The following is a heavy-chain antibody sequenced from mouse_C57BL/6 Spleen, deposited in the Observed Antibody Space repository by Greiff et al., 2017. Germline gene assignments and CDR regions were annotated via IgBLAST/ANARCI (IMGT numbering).Heavy chain of an antibody. J-gene: IGHJ3*01. CDR3: ARKGNDYPFAY. CDR1: GYTFTSYW. Sequence: QVQLQQPGAELVKPGASVKLSCKASGYTFTSYWMHWVKQRPGQGLEWIGMIHPNSGSTNYNEKFKSKDTLTVDKSSSTAYMQLSSLTSEDSAVYYGARKGNDYPFAYWGQGTLVTVSA. CDR2: IHPNSGST. D-gene: IGHD2-4*01. V-gene: IGHV1-64*01.